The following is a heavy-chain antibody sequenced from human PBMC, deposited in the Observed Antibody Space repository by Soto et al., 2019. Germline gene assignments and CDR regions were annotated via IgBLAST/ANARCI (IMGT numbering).Heavy chain of an antibody. J-gene: IGHJ4*02. CDR2: ISWNSGSI. V-gene: IGHV3-9*01. D-gene: IGHD6-13*01. CDR1: GETFYDYS. Sequence: PGWSLRLSCAASGETFYDYSMHWVRQAPGKGLEWVSGISWNSGSIGYADSVKGRFTISRDNAKNSLYLQMNSLRAEDTALYYCAKEIAAAGTLGYWGQGTLVTVSS. CDR3: AKEIAAAGTLGY.